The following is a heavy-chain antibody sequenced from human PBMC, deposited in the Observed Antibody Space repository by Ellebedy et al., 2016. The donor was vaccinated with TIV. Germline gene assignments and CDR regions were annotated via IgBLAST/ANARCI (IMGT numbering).Heavy chain of an antibody. V-gene: IGHV3-23*01. D-gene: IGHD3-10*01. J-gene: IGHJ4*02. Sequence: GESLKISCTASGFTFSSYAMSWVRQAPGKGLEWVAGVNGGGLVIAYADSVKGRFTPSRDDSTKTVFLHMNNLKVEDTARYYCAKGGGSGFDYWGQGALVLVSS. CDR1: GFTFSSYA. CDR2: VNGGGLVI. CDR3: AKGGGSGFDY.